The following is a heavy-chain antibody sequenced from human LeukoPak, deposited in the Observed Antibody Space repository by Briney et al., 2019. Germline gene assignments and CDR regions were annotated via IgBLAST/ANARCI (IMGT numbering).Heavy chain of an antibody. CDR3: ARDGNLDY. V-gene: IGHV1-2*02. CDR2: ISPNSGDT. J-gene: IGHJ4*02. CDR1: GYSFTGYY. Sequence: ASVKVSCKASGYSFTGYYMHWVRQAPGQGLEWMGWISPNSGDTNYTQKFQGRVTMTRDTSISTAYMEVSGLRSDDTAVYYCARDGNLDYWGQGTLVTVSS.